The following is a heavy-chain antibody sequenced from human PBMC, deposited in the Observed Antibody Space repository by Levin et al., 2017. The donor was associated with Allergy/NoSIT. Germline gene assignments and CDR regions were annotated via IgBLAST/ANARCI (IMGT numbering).Heavy chain of an antibody. Sequence: SQTLSLTCTVSGGSINSHYWSWIRQPPGKGLEWIGYIFSSGTINYKPSLYSRVTISVDTSNNQFSLKLHSVTAADTAVYYCARGTETVDYFDHWGQGTLVTVSS. D-gene: IGHD1-1*01. CDR1: GGSINSHY. V-gene: IGHV4-59*11. CDR3: ARGTETVDYFDH. J-gene: IGHJ4*02. CDR2: IFSSGTI.